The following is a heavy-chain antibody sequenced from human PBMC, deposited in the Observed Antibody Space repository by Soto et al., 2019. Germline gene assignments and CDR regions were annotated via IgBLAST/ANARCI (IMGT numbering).Heavy chain of an antibody. CDR1: GYTFTNYY. J-gene: IGHJ4*02. D-gene: IGHD6-13*01. Sequence: VASVKVSCKASGYTFTNYYIHWVRQAPGQGLERMGTIDPSAGSTTFAQNFRGRVTMTRDTSTGTLYMELSSLRSEDTAVYYCARSPVPTGTALFYFDYWGPGTLVTVSS. CDR2: IDPSAGST. V-gene: IGHV1-46*01. CDR3: ARSPVPTGTALFYFDY.